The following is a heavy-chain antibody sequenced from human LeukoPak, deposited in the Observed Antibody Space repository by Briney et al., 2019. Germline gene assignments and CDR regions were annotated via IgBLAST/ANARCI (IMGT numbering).Heavy chain of an antibody. CDR2: IYYSGST. CDR1: GGSISSHY. V-gene: IGHV4-59*11. J-gene: IGHJ5*02. CDR3: ARARAYYDFWSGYLDP. Sequence: PSETLSLTCTVSGGSISSHYWSWIRQPPGKGLEWIGYIYYSGSTNYNPSLKSRVTISVDTSKNQFSLKLSSVTAADTAVYYCARARAYYDFWSGYLDPWGQGTLVTVSS. D-gene: IGHD3-3*01.